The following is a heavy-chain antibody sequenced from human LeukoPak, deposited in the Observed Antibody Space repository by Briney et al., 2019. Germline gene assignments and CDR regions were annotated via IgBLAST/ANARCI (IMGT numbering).Heavy chain of an antibody. V-gene: IGHV1-18*01. J-gene: IGHJ4*02. Sequence: ASVKVSCKASGYTFTSYGISWARQAPGQGLEWMGWISAYNGNTNYAQKLQGRVTMTTDTSTSTAYMELRSLRSDDTAVYYCARDARNYYAMDYFDYWGQGTLVTVSS. CDR1: GYTFTSYG. CDR2: ISAYNGNT. D-gene: IGHD3-10*01. CDR3: ARDARNYYAMDYFDY.